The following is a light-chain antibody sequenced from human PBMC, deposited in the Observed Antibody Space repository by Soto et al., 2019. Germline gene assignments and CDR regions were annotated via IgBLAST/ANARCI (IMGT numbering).Light chain of an antibody. CDR2: AAS. Sequence: DMRLTQSPASLSASVGDTVTITCRASQGVSAYLLWYQQTQGRAPKLLIYAASNLVSGVPSRFSGSGSGTNFTLTISSLQPEDFATYYCQQSYRTPHTFGQGTKLETK. CDR3: QQSYRTPHT. V-gene: IGKV1-39*01. J-gene: IGKJ2*01. CDR1: QGVSAY.